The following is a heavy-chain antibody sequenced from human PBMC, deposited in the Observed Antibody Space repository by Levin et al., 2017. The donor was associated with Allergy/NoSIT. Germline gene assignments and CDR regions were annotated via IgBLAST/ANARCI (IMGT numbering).Heavy chain of an antibody. CDR3: ARDRWSDY. CDR2: INSSSNVI. CDR1: GFSFSTYS. V-gene: IGHV3-48*01. Sequence: AGGSLRLSCAASGFSFSTYSMNWVRQAPGKGLEWVAYINSSSNVIYYGESVRGRFTVSRDNAKSSVFLQMNSLRVEDTAVYYCARDRWSDYWGQGTQVTVSS. J-gene: IGHJ4*02. D-gene: IGHD1-1*01.